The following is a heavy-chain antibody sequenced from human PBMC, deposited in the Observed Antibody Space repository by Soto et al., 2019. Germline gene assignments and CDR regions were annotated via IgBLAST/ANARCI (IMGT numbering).Heavy chain of an antibody. D-gene: IGHD2-2*01. CDR3: ARLGRYCSSTSCFHYYYYGMDV. V-gene: IGHV5-51*01. CDR1: GYSFTSYW. J-gene: IGHJ6*02. Sequence: EVQLVQSGAEVKKPGESLKISCKGSGYSFTSYWIGWVRQMPGKGLGWMGIIYSVDADTRYSPSFQGQVTISADKCSSTGYLQWSSLKASGTDMYYCARLGRYCSSTSCFHYYYYGMDVWGQGTTVTVSS. CDR2: IYSVDADT.